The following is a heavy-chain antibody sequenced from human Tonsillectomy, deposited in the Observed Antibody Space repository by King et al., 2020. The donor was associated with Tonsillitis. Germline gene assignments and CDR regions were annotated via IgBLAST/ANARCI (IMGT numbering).Heavy chain of an antibody. D-gene: IGHD5-18*01. Sequence: DVQLVESGGGLVQPGGSLRLSCAASGFTFSSYAMSWVRQAPGKGLEWVSAISGSGGSTYYADSVKGRFTISRDNSKNTLYLQMNRLRAEVTAVYYCAKDLEVWIQLCPFSWGQGTLVTVSS. V-gene: IGHV3-23*04. CDR1: GFTFSSYA. CDR3: AKDLEVWIQLCPFS. J-gene: IGHJ4*02. CDR2: ISGSGGST.